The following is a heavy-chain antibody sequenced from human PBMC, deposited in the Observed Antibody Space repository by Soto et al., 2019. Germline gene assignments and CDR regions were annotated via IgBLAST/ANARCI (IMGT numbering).Heavy chain of an antibody. Sequence: QVQVLQSGAEVKKPGASVKVSCKASEYTFTSYTMHWVRQAPGQRLEWMGWINGGNGNTQYSQKFQGRVTITRDTSASTVYMELSSLRSDDTAVYYCARELQGLYYFDYWGQGTLVTVSS. D-gene: IGHD4-4*01. CDR2: INGGNGNT. CDR3: ARELQGLYYFDY. CDR1: EYTFTSYT. V-gene: IGHV1-3*01. J-gene: IGHJ4*02.